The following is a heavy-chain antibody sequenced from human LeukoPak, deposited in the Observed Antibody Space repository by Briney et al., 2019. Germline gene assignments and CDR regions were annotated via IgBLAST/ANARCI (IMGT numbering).Heavy chain of an antibody. J-gene: IGHJ5*02. Sequence: SETLPLTCTVSGGSISSHYWSWIRQPPGKGLEWIGYIYYSGSTNYNPSLKSRVTISVDTSKNQFSLKLSSVTAADTAVYYCARHSPYYYGSGSYFDPWGQGTLVTVSS. V-gene: IGHV4-59*08. CDR3: ARHSPYYYGSGSYFDP. CDR1: GGSISSHY. D-gene: IGHD3-10*01. CDR2: IYYSGST.